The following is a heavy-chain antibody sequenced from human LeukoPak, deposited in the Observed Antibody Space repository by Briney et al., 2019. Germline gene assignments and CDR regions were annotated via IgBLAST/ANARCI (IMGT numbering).Heavy chain of an antibody. J-gene: IGHJ5*02. D-gene: IGHD3-22*01. CDR3: ARPDSSGPLANWFDP. CDR2: IYYSGST. Sequence: PSETLSLTCTVSGGSINNYYWNWIRQPPGKGLEWIGYIYYSGSTNYNPSLKSRVTISLDTSKNQFSLKLSSVTAADTAVYYCARPDSSGPLANWFDPWGQGTLVTVSS. V-gene: IGHV4-59*12. CDR1: GGSINNYY.